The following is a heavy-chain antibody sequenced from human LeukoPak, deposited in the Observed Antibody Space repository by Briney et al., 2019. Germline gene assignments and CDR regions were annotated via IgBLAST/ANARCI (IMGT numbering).Heavy chain of an antibody. CDR1: GFTFSSYS. J-gene: IGHJ5*02. CDR2: ISSSSSTI. D-gene: IGHD5-24*01. Sequence: GGSLRLSCAASGFTFSSYSMNWVRQAPGKGLEWVSYISSSSSTIYYADSVKGRFTISRDNAKNSLYLQMNSLRAEDTAVYYCARKRWLQSARGYNWFDPWGQGTLVTVSS. V-gene: IGHV3-48*04. CDR3: ARKRWLQSARGYNWFDP.